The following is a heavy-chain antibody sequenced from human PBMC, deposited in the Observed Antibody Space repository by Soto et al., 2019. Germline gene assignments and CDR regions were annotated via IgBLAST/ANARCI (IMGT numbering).Heavy chain of an antibody. V-gene: IGHV3-23*01. CDR2: ISGSGGST. CDR1: GFTFSSYA. Sequence: PGGSLRLSCAASGFTFSSYAMSWVRQAPGKGLEWVSAISGSGGSTYYADSVKGRFTISRDNSKNTLYLQMNSLRAEDTAVYYCAKDGSWGFGEPQLVNYWGQGTLVTVSS. D-gene: IGHD3-10*01. CDR3: AKDGSWGFGEPQLVNY. J-gene: IGHJ4*02.